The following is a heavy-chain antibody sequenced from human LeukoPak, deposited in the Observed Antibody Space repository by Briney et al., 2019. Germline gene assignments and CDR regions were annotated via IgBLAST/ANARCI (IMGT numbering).Heavy chain of an antibody. D-gene: IGHD3-16*01. Sequence: GGSLRLSCAASGCTFSTYAMHWVRQAPGKGLEWVAIISYDGTNKFYADSVKGRFTFSRDNSKNTLYLQMNSLRTEDTGIYYCARDFSWITDYWGQGTLVTVSS. CDR3: ARDFSWITDY. J-gene: IGHJ4*02. CDR1: GCTFSTYA. CDR2: ISYDGTNK. V-gene: IGHV3-30-3*01.